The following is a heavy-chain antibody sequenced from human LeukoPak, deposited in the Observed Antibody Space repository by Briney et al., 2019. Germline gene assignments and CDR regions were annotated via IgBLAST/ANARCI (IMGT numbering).Heavy chain of an antibody. J-gene: IGHJ3*02. D-gene: IGHD2-2*01. CDR2: IYTSGST. V-gene: IGHV4-4*07. CDR3: ARDPYCSSTSCYDAFDI. CDR1: GGSISSYY. Sequence: SETLSLTCTVSGGSISSYYWSWIRQPAGKGLEWIGRIYTSGSTNYNPSLKSRVTMSVDTSKNQFSLKLSSVTAADTAVYYCARDPYCSSTSCYDAFDIWGQGTMVTVSS.